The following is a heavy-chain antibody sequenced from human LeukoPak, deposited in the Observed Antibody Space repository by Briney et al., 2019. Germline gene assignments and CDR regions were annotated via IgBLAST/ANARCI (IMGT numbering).Heavy chain of an antibody. Sequence: RASVTVSCKVSGYTLTELSMHWVRQAPGKGLEWMGGFDPEDGETIYAQKFQGRVTMTEDTSTDTAYMELSSLRSEDTAVYYCATWGYNWNDADWFDPWGQGTLVTVSS. J-gene: IGHJ5*02. D-gene: IGHD1-1*01. CDR1: GYTLTELS. V-gene: IGHV1-24*01. CDR2: FDPEDGET. CDR3: ATWGYNWNDADWFDP.